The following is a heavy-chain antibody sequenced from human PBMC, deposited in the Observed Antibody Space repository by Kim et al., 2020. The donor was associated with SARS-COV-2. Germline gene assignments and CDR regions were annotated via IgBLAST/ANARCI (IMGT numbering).Heavy chain of an antibody. CDR1: GGYISSYF. V-gene: IGHV4-59*12. D-gene: IGHD4-4*01. CDR3: ARGPDTAYSPSSYYYALDV. J-gene: IGHJ6*02. CDR2: VSYVGYT. Sequence: SETLSLTCSVSGGYISSYFWNWIRQPPGKGLEWIGSVSYVGYTSYIPSLESRVTISLDTSKNQFSLRLSSVTAADTAVYYCARGPDTAYSPSSYYYALDVWGQGTTVTVSS.